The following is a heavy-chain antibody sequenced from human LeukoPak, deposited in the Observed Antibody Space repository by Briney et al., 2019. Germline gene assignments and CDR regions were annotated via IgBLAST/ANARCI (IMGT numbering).Heavy chain of an antibody. CDR3: VRVQSAAAGGFDY. J-gene: IGHJ4*02. V-gene: IGHV4-38-2*01. CDR2: IYHSGST. Sequence: SETLSLTCAVSGYSISSGYYWGWIRQPPGKGLEWIGSIYHSGSTYYNPSLKSRVTISVDTSKNRFSLKLSSVTAADTAVYYCVRVQSAAAGGFDYWGQGTLVTVSS. D-gene: IGHD6-13*01. CDR1: GYSISSGYY.